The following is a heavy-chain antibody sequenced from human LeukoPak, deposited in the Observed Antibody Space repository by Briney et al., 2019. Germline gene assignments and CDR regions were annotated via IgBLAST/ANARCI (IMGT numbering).Heavy chain of an antibody. CDR3: ARDRYSSSSRDNYFYY. Sequence: SETLSLTCAVSGGSISSSNWWSWVRQPPGKGLEWIGEIYHSGSTNYNPSLKSRVTISVDKSKNQFSLKLSSVTAADTAVYYCARDRYSSSSRDNYFYYWGQGTLVTVSS. J-gene: IGHJ4*02. CDR2: IYHSGST. D-gene: IGHD6-6*01. V-gene: IGHV4-4*02. CDR1: GGSISSSNW.